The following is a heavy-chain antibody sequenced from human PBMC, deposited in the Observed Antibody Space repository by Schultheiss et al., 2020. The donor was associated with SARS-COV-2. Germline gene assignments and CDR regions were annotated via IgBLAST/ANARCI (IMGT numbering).Heavy chain of an antibody. CDR3: TRANSVGALDY. CDR1: GFTFKTYW. J-gene: IGHJ4*02. Sequence: GESLKISCAASGFTFKTYWMHWVRQAPGKGLVWVSRINVDGSDTRYADSVKGRFTIARDNAKNTLYLQMNSLRAEDTAVYYCTRANSVGALDYWGLGTLVTVSS. CDR2: INVDGSDT. D-gene: IGHD6-6*01. V-gene: IGHV3-74*01.